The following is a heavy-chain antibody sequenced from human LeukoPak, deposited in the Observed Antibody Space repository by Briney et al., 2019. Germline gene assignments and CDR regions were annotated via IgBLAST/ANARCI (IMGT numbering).Heavy chain of an antibody. Sequence: GGSLRLSCAASGFTFSDYYMSWIRQAPGKGLEWASYISSSGSTIYYADSVKGRFTISRDNAKNSLYLQMNSLRAEDTAVYYCARGSTMVRGVIDYFDYWGQGTLVTVSS. V-gene: IGHV3-11*01. J-gene: IGHJ4*02. CDR3: ARGSTMVRGVIDYFDY. CDR2: ISSSGSTI. CDR1: GFTFSDYY. D-gene: IGHD3-10*01.